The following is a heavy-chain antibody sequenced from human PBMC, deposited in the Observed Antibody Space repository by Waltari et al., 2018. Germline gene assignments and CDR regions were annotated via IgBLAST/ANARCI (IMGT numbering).Heavy chain of an antibody. J-gene: IGHJ4*02. D-gene: IGHD6-19*01. CDR3: ARVWAVAGRFDY. Sequence: QVQLQESGPGLVKPSENLSLTCAVSGYSISSGYYWGWIRQPPGKGLEWIGSIYHSGSTSYNPSLKVRVTISVDTSKNPFSLKLSSVTAADTAVYYCARVWAVAGRFDYWGQGTLVTVSS. CDR2: IYHSGST. V-gene: IGHV4-38-2*01. CDR1: GYSISSGYY.